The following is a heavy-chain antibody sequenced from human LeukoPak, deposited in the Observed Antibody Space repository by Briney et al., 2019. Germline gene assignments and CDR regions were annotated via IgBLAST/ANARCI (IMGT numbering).Heavy chain of an antibody. Sequence: GGSLRLSCTASGFTFSSYAMSWLRQAPGKGLEWVSTIGNSGGSTYYADSVKGRFTIARDDSENTLFLQMNSLRAEDTAVYYCAKATGYLLWGQGTLVTVSS. CDR3: AKATGYLL. CDR2: IGNSGGST. J-gene: IGHJ4*02. V-gene: IGHV3-23*01. D-gene: IGHD1-14*01. CDR1: GFTFSSYA.